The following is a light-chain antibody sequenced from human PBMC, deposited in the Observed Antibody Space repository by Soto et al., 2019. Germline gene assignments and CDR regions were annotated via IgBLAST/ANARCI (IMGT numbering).Light chain of an antibody. V-gene: IGKV4-1*01. CDR3: QQYYSTPTWT. CDR1: PRVFYSSTNKNY. J-gene: IGKJ1*01. Sequence: DIVITQSPDSLAVSLGAGGHINLKSPPRVFYSSTNKNYLAWYQQKPGQPPKLLIYWASTRESGVPDRFSGSGSGTDFTLTISSPQAEDVAVYYCQQYYSTPTWTFGQGTKVDIK. CDR2: WAS.